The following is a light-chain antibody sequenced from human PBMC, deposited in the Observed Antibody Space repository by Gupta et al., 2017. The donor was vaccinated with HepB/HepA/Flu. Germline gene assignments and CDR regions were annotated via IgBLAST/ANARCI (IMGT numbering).Light chain of an antibody. Sequence: QSVMTQPPSASGTPGQRVTISCSGSSSNVGRSFVYWYQQFPGAAPNLLIYRNDQRPSGVPDRFSGSKSGSTATLTISGLRAEDEANYYCAAVYKSRSNVAFGGGTKLTVL. CDR1: SSNVGRSF. CDR3: AAVYKSRSNVA. J-gene: IGLJ2*01. V-gene: IGLV1-47*01. CDR2: RND.